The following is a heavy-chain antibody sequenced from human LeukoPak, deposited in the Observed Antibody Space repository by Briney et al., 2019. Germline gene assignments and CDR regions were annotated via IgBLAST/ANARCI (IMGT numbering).Heavy chain of an antibody. CDR2: IYYSGST. J-gene: IGHJ4*02. V-gene: IGHV4-59*08. CDR1: GGSISSYY. CDR3: ARLSGSYYFDY. D-gene: IGHD1-26*01. Sequence: LETLSLTCTVSGGSISSYYWSWIRQPPGKGLEWIGYIYYSGSTNYNPSLKSRVTISVDTSKNQFSLKLSSVTAADTAVYYCARLSGSYYFDYWGQGTLVTVSS.